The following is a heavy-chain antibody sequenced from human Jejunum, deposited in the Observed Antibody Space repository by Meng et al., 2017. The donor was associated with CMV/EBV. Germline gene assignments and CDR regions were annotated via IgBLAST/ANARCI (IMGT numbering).Heavy chain of an antibody. V-gene: IGHV4-4*07. CDR3: ARGPGASTREGFDH. CDR1: GGSINNSY. D-gene: IGHD1-26*01. CDR2: FYSSDTY. J-gene: IGHJ4*02. Sequence: QVQLQQSGPGLVKPSETLSLTCTVSGGSINNSYWSWVRQSAGKGLEWIGRFYSSDTYNYHPSLNSRVTMSLDTSKKQFSLILSSVTAADTARYYCARGPGASTREGFDHWGLGTLVTVSS.